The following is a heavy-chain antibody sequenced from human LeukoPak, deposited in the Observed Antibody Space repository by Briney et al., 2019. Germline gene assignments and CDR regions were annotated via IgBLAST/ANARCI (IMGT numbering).Heavy chain of an antibody. Sequence: GPPVKLLCNSSGYTFTVYYKHWVRHPPGQGLEWMGCINPNSCGTNYAQKFQDRVTMTRDTSISTAYMELSRLRSDDTAVYYCATSYDNSGYYYWDYWGQGTLVTVSS. CDR3: ATSYDNSGYYYWDY. CDR1: GYTFTVYY. J-gene: IGHJ4*02. CDR2: INPNSCGT. D-gene: IGHD3-22*01. V-gene: IGHV1-2*02.